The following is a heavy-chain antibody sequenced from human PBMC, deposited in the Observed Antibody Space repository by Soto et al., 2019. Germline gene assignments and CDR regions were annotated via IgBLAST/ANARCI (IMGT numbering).Heavy chain of an antibody. CDR2: IDNSGST. CDR1: GGSISSGGFY. J-gene: IGHJ5*02. V-gene: IGHV4-31*03. CDR3: ARVYDGSGSYRENWFDP. Sequence: QVQLQESGPGLVKPSQTLSLICTVSGGSISSGGFYWGWIRQHPGKGLEWIANIDNSGSTYYNPSLKSRVTILADRSKNQFSLRLSSVTAADTAVYYCARVYDGSGSYRENWFDPWGQGTLVTVSS. D-gene: IGHD3-10*01.